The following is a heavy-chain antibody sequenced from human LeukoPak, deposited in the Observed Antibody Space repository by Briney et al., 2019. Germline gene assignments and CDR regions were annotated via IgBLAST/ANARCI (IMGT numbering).Heavy chain of an antibody. Sequence: ASVKVSCKASGYTFTGYYMHWVRQAPGKGLEWMGGFDPEDGETIYAQKFQGRVTMTEDTSTDTAYMELSSLRSEDTAVYYCATDLGSDGLPGRLWGQGTLVSVSS. CDR1: GYTFTGYY. CDR3: ATDLGSDGLPGRL. J-gene: IGHJ4*02. CDR2: FDPEDGET. D-gene: IGHD5-24*01. V-gene: IGHV1-24*01.